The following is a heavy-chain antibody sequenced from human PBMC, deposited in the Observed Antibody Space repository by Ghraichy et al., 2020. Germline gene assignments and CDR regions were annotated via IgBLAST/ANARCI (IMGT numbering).Heavy chain of an antibody. CDR2: ISSSSSYI. CDR1: GFTFSSYS. J-gene: IGHJ4*02. V-gene: IGHV3-21*01. D-gene: IGHD4-17*01. CDR3: ARHTTVTTYFDY. Sequence: AGSLRLSCAASGFTFSSYSMNWVRQAPGKGLEWVSSISSSSSYIYYADSVKGRFTISRDNAKNSLYLQMNSLRAEDTAVYYCARHTTVTTYFDYWGQGTLVTVSS.